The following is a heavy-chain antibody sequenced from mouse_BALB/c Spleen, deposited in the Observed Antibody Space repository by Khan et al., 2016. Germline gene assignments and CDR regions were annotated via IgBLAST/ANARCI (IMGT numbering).Heavy chain of an antibody. CDR1: GFDFSRYW. J-gene: IGHJ4*01. D-gene: IGHD1-1*01. CDR3: ARWSSSSYAMDY. CDR2: INPDSSTI. Sequence: EVKLLESGGGLVQPGGSLKVSCAASGFDFSRYWMSWVRQAPGKGLEWIGEINPDSSTINYTPSLKDKFIISRDNAKNTLYLQMSKVGSEDTALYYCARWSSSSYAMDYWGQGTSVTVSS. V-gene: IGHV4-1*02.